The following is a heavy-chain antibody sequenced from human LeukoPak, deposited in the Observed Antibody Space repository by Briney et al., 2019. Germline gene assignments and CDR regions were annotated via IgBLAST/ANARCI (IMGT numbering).Heavy chain of an antibody. CDR2: ISDSGGST. CDR3: AKRGVVIRVILVGFHKEAYYFDS. Sequence: GGSLRLSCAVSGITRSNYGMSWVRQAPGKGLEWVAGISDSGGSTNYADSVKGRFTISRDNPKNTLYLQMNSLRAEDTAVYFCAKRGVVIRVILVGFHKEAYYFDSWGQGALVTVSS. D-gene: IGHD3-22*01. J-gene: IGHJ4*02. V-gene: IGHV3-23*01. CDR1: GITRSNYG.